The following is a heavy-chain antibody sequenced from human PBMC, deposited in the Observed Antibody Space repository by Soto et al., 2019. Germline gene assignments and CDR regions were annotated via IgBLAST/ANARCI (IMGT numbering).Heavy chain of an antibody. CDR3: ARDQAAKQKTDY. V-gene: IGHV1-3*01. D-gene: IGHD2-15*01. CDR1: GYTFTSYA. CDR2: INAGNGNT. Sequence: ASVKVSCKASGYTFTSYAMHWVRQAPGQRLEWMGWINAGNGNTKYSQKFQGRVTITRDTSASTAYMELSSLRSEDTAVYYCARDQAAKQKTDYWGQGTLVTVSS. J-gene: IGHJ4*02.